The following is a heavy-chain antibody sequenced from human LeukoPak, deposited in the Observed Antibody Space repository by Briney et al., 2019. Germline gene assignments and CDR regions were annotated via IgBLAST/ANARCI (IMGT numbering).Heavy chain of an antibody. CDR3: TRDSTTFRFGY. J-gene: IGHJ4*02. CDR1: GFTVNNNY. Sequence: GGSLRLSCVAPGFTVNNNYMNWVRQGPGKGLEWVSVISSGGSTYYADSVTGRFTISRDNSKNTLYLQMNSLRVEDTAVYYCTRDSTTFRFGYWGQGTLVTVSS. CDR2: ISSGGST. D-gene: IGHD4-11*01. V-gene: IGHV3-53*01.